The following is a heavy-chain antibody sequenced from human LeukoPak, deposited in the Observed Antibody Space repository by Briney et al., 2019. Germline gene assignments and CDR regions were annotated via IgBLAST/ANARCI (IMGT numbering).Heavy chain of an antibody. V-gene: IGHV4-59*12. Sequence: SETLSLTCIVSGYSIRCVYWGCTRQPPGKGLEWIGNINYSGSSNYNPSLKSRVILSIDTSKNEVSLTLRSVTAADTAVYYCARVDCAADTCYNYWGQGTLVTVSS. CDR1: GYSIRCVY. J-gene: IGHJ4*02. CDR3: ARVDCAADTCYNY. CDR2: INYSGSS. D-gene: IGHD2-15*01.